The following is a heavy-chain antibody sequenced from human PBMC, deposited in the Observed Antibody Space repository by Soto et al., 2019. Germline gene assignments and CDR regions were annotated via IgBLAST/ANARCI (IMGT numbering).Heavy chain of an antibody. V-gene: IGHV1-8*01. CDR3: ARGRGYSIPFDY. Sequence: ASVKVSCKASGCTFTSYDINWVRQATGQGLEWMGWMNPNSGNTGYAQKFQGRVTMTRNTSISTAYMELSSLRSEDTAVYYCARGRGYSIPFDYWGQGTLVTVSS. D-gene: IGHD4-4*01. J-gene: IGHJ4*02. CDR1: GCTFTSYD. CDR2: MNPNSGNT.